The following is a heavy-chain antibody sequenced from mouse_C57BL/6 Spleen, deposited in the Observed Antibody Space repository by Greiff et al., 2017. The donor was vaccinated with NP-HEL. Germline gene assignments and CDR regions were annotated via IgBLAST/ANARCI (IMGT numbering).Heavy chain of an antibody. CDR3: AREEVVTTGFDY. Sequence: QVQLQQPGAELVKPGASVKLSCKASGYTFTSYWMHWVKRRPGQGLEWIGMIHPNSGSTNYNEKFKSKATLTVDKSSSTAYMQLSSLTSEDSAVYYCAREEVVTTGFDYWGQGTTLTVSS. D-gene: IGHD2-2*01. CDR2: IHPNSGST. V-gene: IGHV1-64*01. J-gene: IGHJ2*01. CDR1: GYTFTSYW.